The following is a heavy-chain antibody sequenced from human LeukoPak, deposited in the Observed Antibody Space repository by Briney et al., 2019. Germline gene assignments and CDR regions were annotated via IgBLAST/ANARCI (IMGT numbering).Heavy chain of an antibody. CDR3: ARDQVQNYDFWSGYLLVAFDI. J-gene: IGHJ3*02. V-gene: IGHV1-18*01. CDR2: ISAYNGNT. Sequence: ASVKVSCKVSGYTFTSYSISWVRQAPGQGLVWMGWISAYNGNTNYAQKLQGRVTMTTDTSTSTAYMELRSLRSDDTAVYYCARDQVQNYDFWSGYLLVAFDIWGQGTMVTVSS. D-gene: IGHD3-3*01. CDR1: GYTFTSYS.